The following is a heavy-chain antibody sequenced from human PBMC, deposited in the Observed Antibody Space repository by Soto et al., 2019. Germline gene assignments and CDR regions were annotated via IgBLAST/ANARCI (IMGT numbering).Heavy chain of an antibody. Sequence: SGPTLVNPTETLTLTCTVSGFSLSNAGMGVSWIRQPPGKALEWLAHIFSNDEKSYSTSLKSRLTISKDTSKSQVVLTMTNMDPVDTATYYCARLRSGYSSSWEYYYYGMDVWGQRTTVTVS. CDR3: ARLRSGYSSSWEYYYYGMDV. CDR2: IFSNDEK. J-gene: IGHJ6*02. D-gene: IGHD6-13*01. V-gene: IGHV2-26*01. CDR1: GFSLSNAGMG.